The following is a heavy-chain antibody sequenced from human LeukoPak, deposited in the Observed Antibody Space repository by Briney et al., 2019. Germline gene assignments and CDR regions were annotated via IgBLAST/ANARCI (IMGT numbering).Heavy chain of an antibody. J-gene: IGHJ4*02. Sequence: ASVKVSCKASGGTFSSYAIRWVRQAPGQGLEWMGGIIPIFGTANYAQKFQGRVTITADESTSTAYMELSSLRSEDTAVYYCASSSASDYDFWSGSNIGYDYWGQGTLVTVSS. CDR2: IIPIFGTA. D-gene: IGHD3-3*01. CDR3: ASSSASDYDFWSGSNIGYDY. V-gene: IGHV1-69*13. CDR1: GGTFSSYA.